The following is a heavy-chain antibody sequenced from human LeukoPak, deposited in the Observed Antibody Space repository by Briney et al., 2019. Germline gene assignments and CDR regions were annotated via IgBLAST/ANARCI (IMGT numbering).Heavy chain of an antibody. CDR3: ARAALPAAIESSDFDY. CDR2: IYHSGST. D-gene: IGHD2-2*01. V-gene: IGHV4-38-2*02. CDR1: GYSISSGYY. J-gene: IGHJ4*02. Sequence: SGTLSLTCTVSGYSISSGYYWGWIRQPPGKGLEWIGSIYHSGSTYYNPSLKSRVTISVDTSKNQFSLKLSSVTAADTAVYYCARAALPAAIESSDFDYWGQGTLVTVSS.